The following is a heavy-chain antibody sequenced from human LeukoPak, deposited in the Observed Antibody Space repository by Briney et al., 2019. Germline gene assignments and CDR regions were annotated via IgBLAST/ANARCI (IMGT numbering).Heavy chain of an antibody. CDR2: ISAYNGIT. CDR3: ARVITMPRYGMDV. D-gene: IGHD3-10*01. J-gene: IGHJ6*02. CDR1: GYTLTSYG. Sequence: GASVKVSCKASGYTLTSYGISWVRQAPGQGLEWMGWISAYNGITNYAQKLQGRVTMTTDTSTSTAYMELRSLRSDDTAVYYCARVITMPRYGMDVWGQGTTVTVSS. V-gene: IGHV1-18*01.